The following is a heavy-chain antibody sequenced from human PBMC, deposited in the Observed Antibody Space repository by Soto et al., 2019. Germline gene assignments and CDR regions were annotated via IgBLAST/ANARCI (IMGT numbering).Heavy chain of an antibody. CDR2: IDPSDSYT. CDR3: ASGYSSGWYEYYYYYGMDV. V-gene: IGHV5-10-1*01. Sequence: PGESLKISCKGSGYSFTSYWISWVRQMPGKGLEWMGRIDPSDSYTNYSPSFQGHVTISADKSISTAYLQWSSLKASDTAMYYCASGYSSGWYEYYYYYGMDVWGQGTTVTVSS. D-gene: IGHD6-19*01. J-gene: IGHJ6*02. CDR1: GYSFTSYW.